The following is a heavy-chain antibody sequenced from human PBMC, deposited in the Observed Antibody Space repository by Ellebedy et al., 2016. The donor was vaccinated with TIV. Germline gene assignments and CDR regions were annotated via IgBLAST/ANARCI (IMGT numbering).Heavy chain of an antibody. J-gene: IGHJ4*02. CDR3: ARAGMVRGVIMDY. CDR1: GGSINNYY. Sequence: SETLSLTCTVSGGSINNYYWSWIRQPPGKGLEWIGYIYYSGSTNYNPSLKSRVTISVDTSKNYFSLNLTSVTAADTAVYYCARAGMVRGVIMDYWGQGTQVTVSS. V-gene: IGHV4-59*01. CDR2: IYYSGST. D-gene: IGHD3-10*01.